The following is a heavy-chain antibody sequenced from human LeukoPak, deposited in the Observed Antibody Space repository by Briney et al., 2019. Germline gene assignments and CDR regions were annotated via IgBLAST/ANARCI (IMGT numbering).Heavy chain of an antibody. Sequence: PSETLSLTCAVYGGSFSGYYWSWIRQPPGKGLEWIGEINHSGSTNYNPSLKSRVTISVDTSKNQLSLKLSSVTAADTAVYYCARVRTSRRAFDIWGQGTMVTVSS. J-gene: IGHJ3*02. CDR1: GGSFSGYY. V-gene: IGHV4-34*01. D-gene: IGHD1-1*01. CDR3: ARVRTSRRAFDI. CDR2: INHSGST.